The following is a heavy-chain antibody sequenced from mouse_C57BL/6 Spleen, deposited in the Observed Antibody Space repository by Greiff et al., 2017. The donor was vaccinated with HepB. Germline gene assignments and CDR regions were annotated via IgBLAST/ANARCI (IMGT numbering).Heavy chain of an antibody. CDR1: GYTFTSYW. J-gene: IGHJ2*01. V-gene: IGHV1-59*01. CDR2: IDPSDSYT. Sequence: QVQLKQPGAELVRPGTSVKLSCKASGYTFTSYWMHWVKQRPGQGLEWIGVIDPSDSYTNYNQKFKGKATLTVDTSSSTAYMQLSSLTSEDSAVYYCARESITTAHYWGQGTTLTVSS. CDR3: ARESITTAHY. D-gene: IGHD1-1*01.